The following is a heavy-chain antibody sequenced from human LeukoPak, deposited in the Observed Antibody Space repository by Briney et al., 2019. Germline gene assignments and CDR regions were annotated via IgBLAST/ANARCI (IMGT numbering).Heavy chain of an antibody. D-gene: IGHD3-3*01. V-gene: IGHV3-66*01. CDR1: GFTVSSNY. Sequence: GGSLRLSRAASGFTVSSNYMSWVRQAPGKGLEWVSVIYSGGSTYYADSVKGRFTISRDNSKNTLYLQMNSLRAEDTAVYYCARVRYDFWSGYYEDYWGQGTLVTVSS. J-gene: IGHJ4*02. CDR3: ARVRYDFWSGYYEDY. CDR2: IYSGGST.